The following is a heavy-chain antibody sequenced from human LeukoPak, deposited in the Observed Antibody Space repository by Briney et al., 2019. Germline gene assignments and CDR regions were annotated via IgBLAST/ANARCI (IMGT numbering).Heavy chain of an antibody. CDR1: GFTFSNSW. CDR3: ARCSGGSCPSWFDP. J-gene: IGHJ5*02. D-gene: IGHD2-15*01. V-gene: IGHV3-48*02. CDR2: ISSSGSNI. Sequence: GGSLRLSCAASGFTFSNSWLSWVRQAPGKGLEWVSYISSSGSNIYYADSVKGRFTISRDNAKNSLYLQMNSLRDEDTAVYYCARCSGGSCPSWFDPWGQRTLVTVSS.